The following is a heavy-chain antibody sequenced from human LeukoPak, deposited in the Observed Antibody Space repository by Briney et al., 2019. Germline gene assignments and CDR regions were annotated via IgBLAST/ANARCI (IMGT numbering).Heavy chain of an antibody. CDR2: IYSGGST. V-gene: IGHV3-53*01. D-gene: IGHD1-26*01. CDR3: ARDWDPLSHLRY. CDR1: GFTVSSNY. Sequence: PGGSLRLSCAASGFTVSSNYMSWVRQAPGKGLEWVSVIYSGGSTYYADSVKGRFTISRDNSKNTLYLQMNSLRAEDTAVYYCARDWDPLSHLRYWGQGTLVTVSS. J-gene: IGHJ4*02.